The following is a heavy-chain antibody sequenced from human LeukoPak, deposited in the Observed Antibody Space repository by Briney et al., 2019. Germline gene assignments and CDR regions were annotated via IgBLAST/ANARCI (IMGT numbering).Heavy chain of an antibody. V-gene: IGHV4-38-2*02. D-gene: IGHD2-15*01. J-gene: IGHJ4*02. CDR1: GYSISSGYY. CDR2: IYHSGST. Sequence: SETLSLTCTVSGYSISSGYYWGWIRQPPGKGLEWIGEIYHSGSTNYNPSLKSRVTISVDKSKNQFSLKLSSVTAADTAVYYCARAAGYCSGGSCYQNFDYWGQGTLVTVSS. CDR3: ARAAGYCSGGSCYQNFDY.